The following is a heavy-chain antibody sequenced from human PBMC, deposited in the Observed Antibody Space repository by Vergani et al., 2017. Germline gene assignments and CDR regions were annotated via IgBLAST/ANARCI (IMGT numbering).Heavy chain of an antibody. D-gene: IGHD3-3*02. CDR2: ISSSSSYI. V-gene: IGHV3-21*01. Sequence: EVQLVESGGGLVKPGGSLRLSCAASGFTFSSYSMNWVRQSPGKGLEWVSSISSSSSYIYYADSVKGRFTISRDNAKNSLYLQMNSLRAEDTAVYYCAGDRGIGPKSGFDPWGQGTLVTVSS. CDR3: AGDRGIGPKSGFDP. CDR1: GFTFSSYS. J-gene: IGHJ5*02.